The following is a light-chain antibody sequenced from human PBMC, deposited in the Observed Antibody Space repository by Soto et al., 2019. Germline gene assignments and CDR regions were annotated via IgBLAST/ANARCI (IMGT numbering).Light chain of an antibody. CDR3: QQYGSSPYT. V-gene: IGKV3-20*01. CDR1: QSLSSY. J-gene: IGKJ2*01. CDR2: GAS. Sequence: EIVLTQSPGTLSLSPGERATLSCRASQSLSSYLAWYQQKPGQAPRLLIYGASSRATGIPDRFSGSGSGTDFTLTINRLEPEDFAVYYCQQYGSSPYTFGQGTKVEIK.